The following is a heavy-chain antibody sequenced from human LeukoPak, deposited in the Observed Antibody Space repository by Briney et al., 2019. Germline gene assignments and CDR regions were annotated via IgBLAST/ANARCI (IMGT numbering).Heavy chain of an antibody. Sequence: GGSLRLSCAASGFTFSSYGMSWVRQAPGKGLEWVSGINWNGGSTGYADSVKGRFTISRDNTKNSLYLQMNSLRAEDTALYYCARGPVLRFLEWFTYWGQGTLVTVSS. D-gene: IGHD3-3*01. CDR1: GFTFSSYG. V-gene: IGHV3-20*04. CDR3: ARGPVLRFLEWFTY. CDR2: INWNGGST. J-gene: IGHJ4*02.